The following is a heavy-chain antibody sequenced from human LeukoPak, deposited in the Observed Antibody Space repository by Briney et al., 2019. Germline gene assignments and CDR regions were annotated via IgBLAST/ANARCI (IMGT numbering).Heavy chain of an antibody. J-gene: IGHJ4*02. D-gene: IGHD3-10*01. CDR1: GGSISSYY. CDR2: IYYSGST. V-gene: IGHV4-59*01. Sequence: SETLSLTCTVSGGSISSYYWSWIRQPPGKGLEWIGYIYYSGSTNYNPSLKSRVTISVDTSKNQFSLKLSSVTAADTAVYYCAGNYYGSGSYGYWGQGTLVTVSS. CDR3: AGNYYGSGSYGY.